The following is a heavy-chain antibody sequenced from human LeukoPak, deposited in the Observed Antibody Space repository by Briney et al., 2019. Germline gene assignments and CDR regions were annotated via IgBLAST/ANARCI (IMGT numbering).Heavy chain of an antibody. V-gene: IGHV4-39*01. Sequence: PSETLSLTCTVSGGSISSSSYYWGWIRQPPGKGLEWIGSIYYSGSTYYNLSLKSRVTISVDTSKNQFSLKLSSVTAADTAVYYCASVPLTIFGVVIITNWYFDLWGRGTLVTVSS. D-gene: IGHD3-3*01. CDR1: GGSISSSSYY. CDR2: IYYSGST. J-gene: IGHJ2*01. CDR3: ASVPLTIFGVVIITNWYFDL.